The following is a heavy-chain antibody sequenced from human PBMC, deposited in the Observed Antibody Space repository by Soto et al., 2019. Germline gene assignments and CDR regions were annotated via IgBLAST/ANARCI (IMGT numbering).Heavy chain of an antibody. Sequence: QVQLQESGPGLVKPSETLSLTCTVSGGSISSYYWSWIRQPPGKGLEWIGYIYYSGSTNYNPSLKSRVTISVDTSKNQFSLKLSSVTAADTAVYYCARDLRVDSSSYYYYYGMDVWGQGTTVTVSS. CDR3: ARDLRVDSSSYYYYYGMDV. CDR2: IYYSGST. J-gene: IGHJ6*02. D-gene: IGHD6-13*01. CDR1: GGSISSYY. V-gene: IGHV4-59*01.